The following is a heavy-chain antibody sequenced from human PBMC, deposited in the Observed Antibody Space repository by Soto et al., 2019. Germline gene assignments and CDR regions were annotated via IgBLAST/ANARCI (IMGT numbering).Heavy chain of an antibody. V-gene: IGHV4-39*01. Sequence: SETLSLTCTVSGGSLSSSIYYWGWIRQPPGKGLEWIGSIYYSGSTYYNPSLKSRVTISVDTSKNQFSLKLSSVTAADTAVYYCAGRITIFGVVTKHNDYWGQGTLVTVSS. CDR1: GGSLSSSIYY. CDR3: AGRITIFGVVTKHNDY. J-gene: IGHJ4*02. D-gene: IGHD3-3*01. CDR2: IYYSGST.